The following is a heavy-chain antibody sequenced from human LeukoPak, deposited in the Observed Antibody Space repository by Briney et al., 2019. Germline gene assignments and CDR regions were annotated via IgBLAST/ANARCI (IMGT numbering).Heavy chain of an antibody. Sequence: PSQTLSLTCTVSGSSISSGSYYWSWIRQPAGKGLEWIGRIYTSGSTNYNPSLKSRVTISVDTSKNQFSLKLSSVTAADTAVYYCARASTVVPFDYWGQGTLVTVSS. CDR1: GSSISSGSYY. CDR3: ARASTVVPFDY. V-gene: IGHV4-61*02. J-gene: IGHJ4*02. D-gene: IGHD4-23*01. CDR2: IYTSGST.